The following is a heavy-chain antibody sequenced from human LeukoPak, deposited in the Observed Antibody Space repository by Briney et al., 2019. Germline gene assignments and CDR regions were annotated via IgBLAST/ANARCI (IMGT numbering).Heavy chain of an antibody. J-gene: IGHJ4*02. Sequence: PSETLSLTCAVSGGSISSGGYSWGWIRHPPGKGLEWTGYIYHSGSTYYNPSIKSRVTISVDRSKNQFSLKLSSVTAADTAVYYCARGVGIGYGDYGYFDYWGQGTLVTVSS. CDR2: IYHSGST. D-gene: IGHD4-17*01. CDR1: GGSISSGGYS. V-gene: IGHV4-30-2*01. CDR3: ARGVGIGYGDYGYFDY.